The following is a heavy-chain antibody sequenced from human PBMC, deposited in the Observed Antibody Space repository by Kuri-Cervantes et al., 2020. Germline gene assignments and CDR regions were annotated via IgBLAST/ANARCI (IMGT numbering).Heavy chain of an antibody. CDR3: AKVSMIVVVPDY. V-gene: IGHV3-49*03. Sequence: GESLKISCTASGFSFGDYAMSWFRQAPGKGLEWVGVIRSKTYGGTTDYAASVKGRFTISRDDSKSIAYLQMNSLKTEDTAVYYCAKVSMIVVVPDYWGQGTLVTVSS. CDR2: IRSKTYGGTT. J-gene: IGHJ4*02. CDR1: GFSFGDYA. D-gene: IGHD3-22*01.